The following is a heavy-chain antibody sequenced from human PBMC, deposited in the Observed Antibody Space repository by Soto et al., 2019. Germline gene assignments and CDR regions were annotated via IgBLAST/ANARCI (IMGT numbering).Heavy chain of an antibody. J-gene: IGHJ6*02. CDR1: GFTFSSYG. D-gene: IGHD3-16*01. Sequence: GGSLRLSCAASGFTFSSYGMHWVRQAPGKGLEWVAVISYDGSNKYYADSVKGRFTISRDNSKNTLYLQMNSLRAEDTAVYYCAKDPYHRRYYYYYGMDVWGQGTTVTVSS. CDR2: ISYDGSNK. V-gene: IGHV3-30*18. CDR3: AKDPYHRRYYYYYGMDV.